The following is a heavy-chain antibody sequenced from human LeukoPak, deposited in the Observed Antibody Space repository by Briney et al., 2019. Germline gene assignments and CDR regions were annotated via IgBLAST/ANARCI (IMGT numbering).Heavy chain of an antibody. CDR3: AKVGPSKDYGEYWGHCYFDL. J-gene: IGHJ2*01. D-gene: IGHD4-17*01. Sequence: QSGVSLRLSCAASGFTFSSYDMSWVRQAPGKGLEWVSDISGSGGRTYYAVSVRGLFTISRDNSKNTLYLQMNSLRAEDTAVYYCAKVGPSKDYGEYWGHCYFDLWGRGTLVTVSS. V-gene: IGHV3-23*01. CDR1: GFTFSSYD. CDR2: ISGSGGRT.